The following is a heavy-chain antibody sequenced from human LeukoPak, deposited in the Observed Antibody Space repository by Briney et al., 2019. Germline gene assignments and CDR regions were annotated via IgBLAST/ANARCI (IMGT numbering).Heavy chain of an antibody. Sequence: SETLSLTCTVSGGSISSGSYYWSWIRQPAGKGLEWIGRIYTSGSTNYNPSLKSRVTISVDTSKNQFSLKLSSVTAADTAVYYCARAGGGGRITIFGVVRPYYMDVWGKGTTVTVSS. J-gene: IGHJ6*03. CDR2: IYTSGST. V-gene: IGHV4-61*02. CDR3: ARAGGGGRITIFGVVRPYYMDV. CDR1: GGSISSGSYY. D-gene: IGHD3-3*01.